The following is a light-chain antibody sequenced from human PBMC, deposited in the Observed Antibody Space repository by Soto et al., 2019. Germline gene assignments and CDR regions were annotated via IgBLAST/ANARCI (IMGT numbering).Light chain of an antibody. Sequence: EFVLTQSPGTLSLSPGXRATLSCRGSQTVRNNYLAWYQQKPGQAPRLLIYDASSRATGIPDRFSGSGSGTEFTLTISSLQPDDFATYYCQQYNSYPMYTFGQGTKVDI. CDR2: DAS. CDR1: QTVRNNY. V-gene: IGKV3-20*01. CDR3: QQYNSYPMYT. J-gene: IGKJ2*01.